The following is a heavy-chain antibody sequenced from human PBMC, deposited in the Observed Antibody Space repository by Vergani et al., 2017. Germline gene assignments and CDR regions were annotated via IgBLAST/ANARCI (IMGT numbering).Heavy chain of an antibody. Sequence: QLHLHDSCPLLFNPSDTLSLTFTFSVCSIIIIIYYFFFIRHPPFNFLYFIFIIYYIVGTYYNPSLKSRVTISVDTSKNQFSLKLSSVTAADTAVYYCASPYCGGDCSTVRDYWYFDLWGRRTLVTVSS. J-gene: IGHJ2*01. V-gene: IGHV4-39*07. CDR3: ASPYCGGDCSTVRDYWYFDL. D-gene: IGHD2-21*02. CDR2: IYYIVGT. CDR1: VCSIIIIIYY.